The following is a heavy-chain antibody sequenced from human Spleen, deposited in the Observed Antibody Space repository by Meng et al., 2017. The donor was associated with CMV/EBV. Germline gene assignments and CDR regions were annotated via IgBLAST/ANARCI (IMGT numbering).Heavy chain of an antibody. Sequence: SGVAVSSASYCWGWIRQPPGKGLEWIGYIYSSGGTTSNPSLKSRVTMSVDTSKNQFSLKVTSVTAADTAVYFCARLPTVRGFGDWFDPWGQGTLVTVSS. CDR2: IYSSGGT. J-gene: IGHJ5*02. CDR1: GVAVSSASYC. V-gene: IGHV4-61*07. D-gene: IGHD3-10*01. CDR3: ARLPTVRGFGDWFDP.